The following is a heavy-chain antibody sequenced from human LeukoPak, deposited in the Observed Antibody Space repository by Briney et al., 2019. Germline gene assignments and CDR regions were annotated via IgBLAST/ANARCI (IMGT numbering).Heavy chain of an antibody. J-gene: IGHJ4*02. CDR2: MNPNSGNT. CDR3: ARVHPSNGPQNDY. CDR1: GYTFTSYD. Sequence: APVKVSCKASGYTFTSYDINWVRQATGQGLEWMGWMNPNSGNTGYAQKFQGRVTMTRNTSISTAYMELSSLRSEDTAVYYCARVHPSNGPQNDYWGQGTLVTVSS. D-gene: IGHD2-8*01. V-gene: IGHV1-8*01.